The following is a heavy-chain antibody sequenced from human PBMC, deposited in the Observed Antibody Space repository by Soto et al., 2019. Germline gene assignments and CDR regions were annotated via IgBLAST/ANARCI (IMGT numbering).Heavy chain of an antibody. J-gene: IGHJ4*02. Sequence: NPSETLSLTCAVSGGSISSGGYSWSWIRQPPGKGLEWIGYIYHSGSTYYNPSLKSRVTISVDRSKNQFSLKLSSVTAADTAVYYCAREREYYFDYWGQGTLVTSPQ. CDR2: IYHSGST. V-gene: IGHV4-30-2*01. CDR1: GGSISSGGYS. D-gene: IGHD3-10*01. CDR3: AREREYYFDY.